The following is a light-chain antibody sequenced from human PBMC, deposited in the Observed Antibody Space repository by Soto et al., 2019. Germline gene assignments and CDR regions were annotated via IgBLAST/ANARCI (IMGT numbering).Light chain of an antibody. Sequence: DIQMTQSPSSLSASVGDRVSITCRASQHISTNLNWYQQRPGKAPKLLIYVASNLESGVPPRFTGSGSETYFTLTISSLQPEDFVTYYCQQSYSIPWTFGQGTKVEIK. CDR1: QHISTN. J-gene: IGKJ1*01. CDR3: QQSYSIPWT. CDR2: VAS. V-gene: IGKV1-39*01.